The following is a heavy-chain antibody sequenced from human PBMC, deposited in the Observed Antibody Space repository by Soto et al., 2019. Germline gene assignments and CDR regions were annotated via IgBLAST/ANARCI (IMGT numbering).Heavy chain of an antibody. CDR1: GFTSRRNA. J-gene: IGHJ2*01. Sequence: PGGSLGLSCAASGFTSRRNAMSWVRQAPGKGLEWVSAISGSGGSTYYADSVKGRFTISRDNSKNTLYLQMNSLGAEDTAVYYCAKDWTPPWVVVPSAIRVGYFYICGRGTLVTVSS. D-gene: IGHD2-2*02. CDR2: ISGSGGST. V-gene: IGHV3-23*01. CDR3: AKDWTPPWVVVPSAIRVGYFYI.